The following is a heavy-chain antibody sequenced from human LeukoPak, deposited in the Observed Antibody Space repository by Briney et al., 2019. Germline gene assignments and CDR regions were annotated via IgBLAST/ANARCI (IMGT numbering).Heavy chain of an antibody. CDR2: IYYSGST. D-gene: IGHD3-3*01. V-gene: IGHV4-59*08. CDR1: GGSISSYY. J-gene: IGHJ4*02. Sequence: PSETLSLTCTVPGGSISSYYWSWIRQPPGKGLEWIGYIYYSGSTNYNPSLKSRVTISVDTSKNQFSLKLSSVTAADTAVYYCASGFNDFWSLDYWGQGTLVTVSS. CDR3: ASGFNDFWSLDY.